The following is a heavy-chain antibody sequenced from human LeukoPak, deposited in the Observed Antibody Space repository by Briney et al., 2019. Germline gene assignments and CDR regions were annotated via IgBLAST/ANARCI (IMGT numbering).Heavy chain of an antibody. CDR2: IKQDGSAR. J-gene: IGHJ4*02. Sequence: GGSLRLSCVASGFSFSSYWMSWVRQTPGKGLEWVANIKQDGSARYYVDSVTGRFTISRDNAMNSLYLQMNSLRVEDTAVYYCARDPGIAAAGTVGYFDSWGQGILVTVSS. D-gene: IGHD6-13*01. CDR1: GFSFSSYW. V-gene: IGHV3-7*01. CDR3: ARDPGIAAAGTVGYFDS.